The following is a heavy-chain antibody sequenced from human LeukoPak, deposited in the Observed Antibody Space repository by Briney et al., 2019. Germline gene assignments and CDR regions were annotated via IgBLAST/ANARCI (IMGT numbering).Heavy chain of an antibody. V-gene: IGHV3-30*02. D-gene: IGHD3-16*01. CDR1: GFTFSSYG. Sequence: GGSLRLSCAASGFTFSSYGMHWVRQAPGKGLEWVAFIRYDGSNKYYADSVKGRFTISRDNSKNTLYLQMNSLRAEDTAVYYCARDYWEITFGGSGYWGRGTLVTVSS. CDR2: IRYDGSNK. CDR3: ARDYWEITFGGSGY. J-gene: IGHJ4*02.